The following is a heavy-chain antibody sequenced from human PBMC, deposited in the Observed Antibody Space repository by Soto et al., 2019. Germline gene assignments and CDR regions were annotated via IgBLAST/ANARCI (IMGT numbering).Heavy chain of an antibody. J-gene: IGHJ4*02. CDR2: IYYSGST. Sequence: SETLSLTCTVSGGSISSGGYYWSWIRHHPGKGLDWIGYIYYSGSTYYNPSLKSRVTISVDTSKNQFSLKLSSVTAADTAVYYCARGAPDIVATIRVTAMAIFDYWGQGTLVTVSS. V-gene: IGHV4-31*03. CDR3: ARGAPDIVATIRVTAMAIFDY. D-gene: IGHD5-12*01. CDR1: GGSISSGGYY.